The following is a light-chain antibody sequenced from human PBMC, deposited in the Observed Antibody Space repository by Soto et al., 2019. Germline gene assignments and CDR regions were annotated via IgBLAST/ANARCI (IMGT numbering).Light chain of an antibody. J-gene: IGLJ3*02. CDR3: ALLYRGSWV. Sequence: QTVVTQAPSLTVSPGGTVTLTCALTTGAVTSDYYPNWFQRKPGQAHRTLIYKTSNKHSWTPARFSGSLLGGKAALTLSGVQPEDAADYYCALLYRGSWVFGGGTKLTVL. V-gene: IGLV7-43*01. CDR1: TGAVTSDYY. CDR2: KTS.